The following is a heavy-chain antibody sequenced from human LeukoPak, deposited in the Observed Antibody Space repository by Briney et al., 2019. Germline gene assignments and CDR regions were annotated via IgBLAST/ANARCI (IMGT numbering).Heavy chain of an antibody. V-gene: IGHV4-59*01. CDR3: ARDLKGGGDGFCT. CDR1: GCLFSNYY. J-gene: IGHJ3*02. Sequence: SETLSLTCAVSGCLFSNYYWNWIRQPPGKGLEWIGYNYYSGSTNYNPSLKSRVTISLDTSKDQFSLKLRSVTAADTAVYFCARDLKGGGDGFCTSGQGEMVTVSS. D-gene: IGHD3-10*01. CDR2: NYYSGST.